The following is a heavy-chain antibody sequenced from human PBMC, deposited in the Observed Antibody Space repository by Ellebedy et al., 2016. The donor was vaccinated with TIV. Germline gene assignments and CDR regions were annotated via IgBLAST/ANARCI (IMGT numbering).Heavy chain of an antibody. CDR1: GFTFSSYA. CDR2: ISYGGNNK. Sequence: PGGSLRLSCAASGFTFSSYAMHWVRQAPGKGLEWVAVISYGGNNKYYADSVKGRFTISRDESENTLYLQMNSLRAEDTAVYYCAKGLYTNASYRAFDIWGQGTMVTVSS. J-gene: IGHJ3*02. CDR3: AKGLYTNASYRAFDI. V-gene: IGHV3-30*18. D-gene: IGHD5-18*01.